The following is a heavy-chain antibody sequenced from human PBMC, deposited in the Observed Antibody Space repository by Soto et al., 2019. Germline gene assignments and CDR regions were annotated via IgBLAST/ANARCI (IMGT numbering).Heavy chain of an antibody. CDR2: IVVGSGNT. D-gene: IGHD3-9*01. CDR1: GFTFSSSA. CDR3: AAFDPGPMGFDP. Sequence: SVKVSCKASGFTFSSSAVQWVRQARGQRLEWIGKIVVGSGNTNYAQKFQERVTITRDMSTSTAYMELSSLRSEDTAFYYCAAFDPGPMGFDPWGQGTLVTV. V-gene: IGHV1-58*01. J-gene: IGHJ5*02.